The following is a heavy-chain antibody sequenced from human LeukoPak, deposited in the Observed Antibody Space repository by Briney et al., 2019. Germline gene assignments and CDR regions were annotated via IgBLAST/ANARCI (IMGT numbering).Heavy chain of an antibody. CDR1: GGSISSYY. CDR2: IYYSGTT. Sequence: SETLSLTCTVSGGSISSYYWSWIRQPPGRGLEWIGYIYYSGTTNYNPSLKSRVTLSIDTSKNQFSLKLSSVTAADTAVYYCARGLTYYDILTAYYTFPYFDYWGQGTLVTVSS. CDR3: ARGLTYYDILTAYYTFPYFDY. V-gene: IGHV4-59*01. J-gene: IGHJ4*02. D-gene: IGHD3-9*01.